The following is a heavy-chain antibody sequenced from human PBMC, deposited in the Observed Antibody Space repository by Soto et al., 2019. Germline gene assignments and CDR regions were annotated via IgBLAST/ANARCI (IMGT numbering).Heavy chain of an antibody. J-gene: IGHJ4*02. D-gene: IGHD1-1*01. CDR2: FTGGHGKT. Sequence: EVQLLESGGGSVQPGGSLKLSCGVSGFSIPDYGVTWVRQPPGKGLEWVSGFTGGHGKTFYADSVRGRFTLSREDSRHTVYLQMDRLRVEDTAVYYCTRWNGFGDSWGQGNLVTVAS. CDR1: GFSIPDYG. V-gene: IGHV3-23*01. CDR3: TRWNGFGDS.